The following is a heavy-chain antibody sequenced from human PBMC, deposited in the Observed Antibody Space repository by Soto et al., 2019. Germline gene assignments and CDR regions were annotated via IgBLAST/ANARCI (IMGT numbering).Heavy chain of an antibody. CDR3: AKDALAYYDFWS. CDR1: GLTFSSYA. Sequence: TGGSLRLSCAASGLTFSSYAMSWVRQAPGKGLEWVSHISNSGRSTKYADSVKGRFTISRDNSKNTLYLQMNSLRAEDTAIYYCAKDALAYYDFWSWGQGTLVTVPQ. D-gene: IGHD3-3*01. J-gene: IGHJ4*02. V-gene: IGHV3-23*01. CDR2: ISNSGRST.